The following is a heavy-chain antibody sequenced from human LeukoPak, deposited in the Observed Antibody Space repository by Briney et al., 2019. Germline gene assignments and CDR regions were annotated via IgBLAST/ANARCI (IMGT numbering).Heavy chain of an antibody. J-gene: IGHJ3*02. Sequence: SETLSHTCTVSGGSISDYLWSWIRQPAGKGLEWIGRIYSSGSTGYNPSLKSRVTMSVDTSKNQFSLKLSSVTAADTAIYYCARSWRGSVTAADIWGQGIMVTVSS. V-gene: IGHV4-4*07. D-gene: IGHD1-26*01. CDR2: IYSSGST. CDR3: ARSWRGSVTAADI. CDR1: GGSISDYL.